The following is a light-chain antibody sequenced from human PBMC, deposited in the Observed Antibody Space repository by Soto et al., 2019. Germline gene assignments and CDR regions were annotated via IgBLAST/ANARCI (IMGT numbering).Light chain of an antibody. Sequence: EIVMTQSPATLSVSPGERATLSCRASQSVSSNLAWYQQKPGQAPRLLIYGASTGATGIPARFSGIGSGTEFTLTISSLQSEDFAVYYCQQYNNWPLTFGQGTKLEIK. V-gene: IGKV3-15*01. J-gene: IGKJ2*01. CDR3: QQYNNWPLT. CDR2: GAS. CDR1: QSVSSN.